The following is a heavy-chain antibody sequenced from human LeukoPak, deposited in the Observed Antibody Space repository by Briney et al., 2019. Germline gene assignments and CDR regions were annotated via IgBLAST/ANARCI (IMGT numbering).Heavy chain of an antibody. J-gene: IGHJ4*02. V-gene: IGHV1-2*02. CDR3: ASHSDILTGYCLDY. CDR1: GYTFTGYY. D-gene: IGHD3-9*01. CDR2: INPNSGGT. Sequence: ASVKVSCKASGYTFTGYYMHWVRQAPGQGLEWMGWINPNSGGTNYAQKFQGRVTMTRDTSISTAYMELSRLRSDDTAVYYCASHSDILTGYCLDYWGQGALVTVSS.